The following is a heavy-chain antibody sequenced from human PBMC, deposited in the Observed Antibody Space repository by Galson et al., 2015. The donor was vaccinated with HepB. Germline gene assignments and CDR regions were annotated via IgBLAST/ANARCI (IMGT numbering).Heavy chain of an antibody. CDR3: ARGVYSSSWYGGGAFDI. CDR1: GFTFSDHY. V-gene: IGHV3-72*01. CDR2: TRNKANSYTT. J-gene: IGHJ3*02. Sequence: SLRLSCAASGFTFSDHYMDWVRQAPGKGLEWVGRTRNKANSYTTEYAASVKGRFTISRDDSKNSLYLQMNSLKTEDTAVYYCARGVYSSSWYGGGAFDIWGQGTMVTVSS. D-gene: IGHD6-13*01.